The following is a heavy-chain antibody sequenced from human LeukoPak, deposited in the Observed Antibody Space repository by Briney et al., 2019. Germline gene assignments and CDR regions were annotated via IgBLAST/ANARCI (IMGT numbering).Heavy chain of an antibody. CDR2: ISYDGSNK. Sequence: GGSLRLSCAASGFTFSSYGMHWVRQGPGKGLEWGAVISYDGSNKYYADSVKGRFTISRDNSKNTLYLQMNSLRAEDTAVYYCAKDANYGGNSILFDYWGQGTLVTVSS. D-gene: IGHD4-23*01. CDR1: GFTFSSYG. CDR3: AKDANYGGNSILFDY. J-gene: IGHJ4*02. V-gene: IGHV3-30*18.